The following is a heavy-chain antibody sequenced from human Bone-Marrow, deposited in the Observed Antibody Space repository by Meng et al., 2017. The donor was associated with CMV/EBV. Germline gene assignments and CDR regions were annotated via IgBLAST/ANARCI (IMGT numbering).Heavy chain of an antibody. CDR2: ISSSGGVT. D-gene: IGHD3-10*01. CDR1: GFTFSNAW. V-gene: IGHV3-23*04. CDR3: AKIYGSGTYYNYPDY. Sequence: EVQLVESGGVLVKPGGSLRLSCAASGFTFSNAWMNWVRQAPGKGLEWVSLISSSGGVTYYADSVQGRFTISRDNSKNTLYLQLNSLGAEDSAIYYCAKIYGSGTYYNYPDYWGQGTLVTVSS. J-gene: IGHJ4*02.